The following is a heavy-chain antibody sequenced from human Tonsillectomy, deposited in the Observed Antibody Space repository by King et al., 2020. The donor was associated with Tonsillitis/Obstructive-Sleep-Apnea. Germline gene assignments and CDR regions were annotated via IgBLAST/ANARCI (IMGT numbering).Heavy chain of an antibody. CDR3: ARCATVTIDAFDI. D-gene: IGHD4-17*01. CDR1: GGSISSYY. J-gene: IGHJ3*02. Sequence: QLQESGPGLVKPSETLSLTCTVSGGSISSYYWSWIRQPPGKGLEWIGYIYYSGSTNYNPSLKSRVTISVDTSKNQFSLKLSSVTAADTAVSYCARCATVTIDAFDIWGQGTMVTVSS. V-gene: IGHV4-59*08. CDR2: IYYSGST.